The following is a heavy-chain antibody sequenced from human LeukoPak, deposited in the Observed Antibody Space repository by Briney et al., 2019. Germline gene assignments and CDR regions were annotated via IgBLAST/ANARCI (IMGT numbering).Heavy chain of an antibody. CDR3: ARSGLRGAFDY. V-gene: IGHV4-39*01. Sequence: PSETLSLTCTVSGGSISSSRHYWGWIRQPPGKDLEWIGSVYYSGNTYYNPSLRSRLTISVDMSKSLFSPKLNSVTAADTAVFYCARSGLRGAFDYWGQGSLVTVSS. D-gene: IGHD4-17*01. CDR2: VYYSGNT. J-gene: IGHJ4*02. CDR1: GGSISSSRHY.